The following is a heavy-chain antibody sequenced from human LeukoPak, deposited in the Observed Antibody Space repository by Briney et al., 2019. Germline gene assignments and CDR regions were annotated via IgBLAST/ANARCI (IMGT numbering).Heavy chain of an antibody. D-gene: IGHD5/OR15-5a*01. CDR2: ISASGTGT. J-gene: IGHJ4*02. CDR3: AKSRVSTNVAMFDY. CDR1: GFTFSTYP. Sequence: GGSLRLSCAVSGFTFSTYPMGWVRQTPGKGLEWVSGISASGTGTYYAGSVKGRFTISRDNSKNMVYLQMDNLRADDTAMFYCAKSRVSTNVAMFDYWGQGALVTVSS. V-gene: IGHV3-23*01.